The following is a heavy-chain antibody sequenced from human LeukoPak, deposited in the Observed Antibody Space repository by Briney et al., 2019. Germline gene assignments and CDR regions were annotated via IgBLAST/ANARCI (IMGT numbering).Heavy chain of an antibody. V-gene: IGHV3-30*02. CDR2: IRYDGSNK. J-gene: IGHJ6*03. Sequence: GGSLRLSCAASGFTFSSYGMHWVRQAPGKGLEWVAFIRYDGSNKYYADSVKGRFTISRDNSKNTLYLQMNSLRAEDTAVYYCANFYDYSNYHYYYYMDVWGKGTTVTVSS. D-gene: IGHD4-11*01. CDR1: GFTFSSYG. CDR3: ANFYDYSNYHYYYYMDV.